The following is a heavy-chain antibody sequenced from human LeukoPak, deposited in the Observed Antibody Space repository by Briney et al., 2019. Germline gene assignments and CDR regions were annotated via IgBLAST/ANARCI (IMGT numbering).Heavy chain of an antibody. V-gene: IGHV3-23*01. Sequence: GGSLRLSCAASGFTFSSYWMSRVRQAPGKGLEWVSGISGGGGSTYYTDSVKGRFTISTDNSKNTLYLQMNSLRAEDTAVYYCAKRNWNDDTGCWGQGTLVTVSS. CDR3: AKRNWNDDTGC. CDR2: ISGGGGST. CDR1: GFTFSSYW. J-gene: IGHJ4*02. D-gene: IGHD1-1*01.